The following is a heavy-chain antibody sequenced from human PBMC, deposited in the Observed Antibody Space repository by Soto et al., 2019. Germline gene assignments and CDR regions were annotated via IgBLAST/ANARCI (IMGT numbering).Heavy chain of an antibody. CDR3: ARLSGSYNDRYFDY. Sequence: SETLSLTCTVSGGSTSSSSYQWVWIRQPPGKGLEWIGNVYYNGNTYYKASLKSRVTISVDTSNNQFSLKVKSVTAADTAVYYCARLSGSYNDRYFDYWGQRTLVTVSS. CDR2: VYYNGNT. CDR1: GGSTSSSSYQ. D-gene: IGHD1-26*01. J-gene: IGHJ4*02. V-gene: IGHV4-39*01.